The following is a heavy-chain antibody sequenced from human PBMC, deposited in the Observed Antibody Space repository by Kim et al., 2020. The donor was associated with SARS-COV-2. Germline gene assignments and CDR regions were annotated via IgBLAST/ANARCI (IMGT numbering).Heavy chain of an antibody. Sequence: ANYAQKVQGRVTITADESTSTAYMELSSLRSEDTAVYYCARGLRKYYFDYWGQGTLVTVSS. D-gene: IGHD4-17*01. CDR2: A. V-gene: IGHV1-69*01. J-gene: IGHJ4*02. CDR3: ARGLRKYYFDY.